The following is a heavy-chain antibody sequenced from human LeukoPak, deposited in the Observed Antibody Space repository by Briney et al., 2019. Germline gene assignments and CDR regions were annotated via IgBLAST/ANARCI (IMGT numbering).Heavy chain of an antibody. J-gene: IGHJ5*02. CDR1: GYSFASYW. CDR2: IYPGDSDT. D-gene: IGHD3-10*01. V-gene: IGHV5-51*01. CDR3: ARLGYYGYNNWFDP. Sequence: GESLKISCKGSGYSFASYWIGWVRQMPGKGLEWMGIIYPGDSDTGYSPSFQGQVTISADKSISTAYLQWGSLEASDTAMYYCARLGYYGYNNWFDPWGQGTLVTVSS.